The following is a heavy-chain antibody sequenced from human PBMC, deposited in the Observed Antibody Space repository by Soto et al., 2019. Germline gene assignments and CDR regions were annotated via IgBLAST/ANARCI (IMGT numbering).Heavy chain of an antibody. J-gene: IGHJ6*02. CDR1: GYTFTSYS. D-gene: IGHD4-17*01. Sequence: QVQLVQSGAGVEKPGASVKVSCKASGYTFTSYSIQWVRQAPGQRPEWMGWVNPVNGNTKYSQKFQDRVTFTRDTSAMIVYMELSRLRSEDTAVYYCASRNYGDLDYGLDVWGQGTTVTVSS. V-gene: IGHV1-3*01. CDR2: VNPVNGNT. CDR3: ASRNYGDLDYGLDV.